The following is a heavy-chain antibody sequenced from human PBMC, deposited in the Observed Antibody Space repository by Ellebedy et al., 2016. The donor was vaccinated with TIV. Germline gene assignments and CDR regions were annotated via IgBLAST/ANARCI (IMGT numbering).Heavy chain of an antibody. D-gene: IGHD2-2*01. CDR3: ARQGRGSSTPLDY. V-gene: IGHV3-74*01. J-gene: IGHJ4*02. CDR2: IKIDGSIT. Sequence: PGGSLRLSCAASGFTFSTYWMHWVRQAPGKGLEWVSRIKIDGSITTYADSVKGRLTISRDNAKNTLYLQMNSLRADDTAVYYCARQGRGSSTPLDYWGQGTLVTVSS. CDR1: GFTFSTYW.